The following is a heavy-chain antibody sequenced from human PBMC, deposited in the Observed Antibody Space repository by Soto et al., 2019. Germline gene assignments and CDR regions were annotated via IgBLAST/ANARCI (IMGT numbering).Heavy chain of an antibody. Sequence: EVQLVESGGGLVQPGGSLRLSCAVSGFTFSGYWMHWVRQAPGKGLVWVSRINSDGSTTSYADSVKGRFTISRDNAKNTVYLQMDSLRDEDTAVYFCASAKIGDYFQVYWGQGTLVTVSS. V-gene: IGHV3-74*01. CDR3: ASAKIGDYFQVY. CDR1: GFTFSGYW. D-gene: IGHD4-17*01. J-gene: IGHJ4*02. CDR2: INSDGSTT.